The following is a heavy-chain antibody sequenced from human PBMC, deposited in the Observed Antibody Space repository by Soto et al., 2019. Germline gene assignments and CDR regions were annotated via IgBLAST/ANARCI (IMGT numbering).Heavy chain of an antibody. D-gene: IGHD6-6*01. CDR1: GYTFTGNY. J-gene: IGHJ6*03. V-gene: IGHV1-2*04. CDR2: INPNSGGT. Sequence: GASVKVSCKASGYTFTGNYMHWVRQAPGQGLEWMGWINPNSGGTNYAQKFQGWVTMTRDTSISTAYMELSRLRSDDTAVYYCASYSSGSSFYYYYMDVWGKGTTVTVSS. CDR3: ASYSSGSSFYYYYMDV.